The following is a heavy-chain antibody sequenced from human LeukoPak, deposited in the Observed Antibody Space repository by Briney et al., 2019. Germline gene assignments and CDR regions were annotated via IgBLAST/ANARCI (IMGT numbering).Heavy chain of an antibody. J-gene: IGHJ5*02. CDR2: ISGSGGST. CDR3: AKDKVMAQIMGWFDP. Sequence: GESLRLSCAASGFTFSSYAMTWVRQAPGKGLEWVSTISGSGGSTYYTDSVKGRFTISRDNSKNTPSLQMNSLRAEDTAVYYCAKDKVMAQIMGWFDPWGQGTLVTVSS. V-gene: IGHV3-23*01. CDR1: GFTFSSYA. D-gene: IGHD2-21*01.